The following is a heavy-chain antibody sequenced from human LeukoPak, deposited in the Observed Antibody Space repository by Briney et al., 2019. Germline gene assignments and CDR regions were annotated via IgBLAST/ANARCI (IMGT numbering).Heavy chain of an antibody. CDR1: GGSISSGSYY. J-gene: IGHJ5*02. V-gene: IGHV4-61*02. D-gene: IGHD3/OR15-3a*01. CDR2: IYTSGST. Sequence: PSETLSLTCTVSGGSISSGSYYWSWIRQPAGKGLEWIGRIYTSGSTNYNPSLKSRVTISVDTSKNQFSLKLSSVTAADTAVYYCARAVDYNWFDPWGQGTLVTVSS. CDR3: ARAVDYNWFDP.